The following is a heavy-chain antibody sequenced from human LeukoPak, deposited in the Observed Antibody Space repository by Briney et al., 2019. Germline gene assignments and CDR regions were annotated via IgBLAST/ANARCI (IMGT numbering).Heavy chain of an antibody. V-gene: IGHV3-21*01. CDR3: ARIGAGSSRDY. D-gene: IGHD6-13*01. J-gene: IGHJ4*02. CDR1: GFTFSNFA. Sequence: TRGSLRLSCAASGFTFSNFAMTWVRQAPGKGLEWVSSIVGSSSTYYADSLKGRFTISRDNAKNSLYLQMNSLRAEDTAVYYCARIGAGSSRDYWGQGTLVTVSS. CDR2: IVGSSST.